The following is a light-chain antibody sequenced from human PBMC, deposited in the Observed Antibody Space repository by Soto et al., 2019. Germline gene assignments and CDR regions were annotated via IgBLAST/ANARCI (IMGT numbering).Light chain of an antibody. CDR2: GAS. CDR3: RQYNNWPGT. V-gene: IGKV3-15*01. CDR1: QSVSSN. J-gene: IGKJ1*01. Sequence: EVVITQSPATLSVSPGERATLSCRASQSVSSNLAWYQQKPGQAARLLIYGASTRETGIPARFSGSGAGTECTLTISSLQSEDFAVDYCRQYNNWPGTFGQGTKVDIK.